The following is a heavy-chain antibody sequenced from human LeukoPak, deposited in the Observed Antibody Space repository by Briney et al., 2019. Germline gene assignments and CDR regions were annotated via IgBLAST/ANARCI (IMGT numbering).Heavy chain of an antibody. CDR3: SKKGQADDDGKPD. V-gene: IGHV3-23*01. CDR1: GFTFSVYD. J-gene: IGHJ4*02. CDR2: ISRGGMS. D-gene: IGHD1-1*01. Sequence: PGRSLRLSCAACGFTFSVYDMYWLRKSPGKGLECVSVISRGGMSNYGDSGKGRFPNSRDKSKNTLYLQKNSLRAEDTAVYYCSKKGQADDDGKPDWGQGTLVTVSP.